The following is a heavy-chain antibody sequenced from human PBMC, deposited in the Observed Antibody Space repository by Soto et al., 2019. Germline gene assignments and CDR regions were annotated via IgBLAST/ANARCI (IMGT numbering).Heavy chain of an antibody. J-gene: IGHJ6*02. CDR1: GYTFTSYY. CDR2: INPSGGNT. V-gene: IGHV1-46*01. CDR3: ASSYSNYALIDYYYYGMDV. D-gene: IGHD4-4*01. Sequence: SCKASGYTFTSYYMHWVRQAPGQGLEWMGIINPSGGNTKYSQKFQGRVTITRDTSASTAYMELSSLRSEDTAVYYCASSYSNYALIDYYYYGMDVWGQGTTVTVSS.